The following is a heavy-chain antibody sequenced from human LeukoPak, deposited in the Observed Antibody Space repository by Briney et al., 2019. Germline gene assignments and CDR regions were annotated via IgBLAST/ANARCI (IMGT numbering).Heavy chain of an antibody. V-gene: IGHV3-33*08. Sequence: GRSLRLSCAASGLTFNNYGMHWVRQAPGKGLEWVALIWYDGTNKYYGDSVKGRFTISRDNSKNTLYLQMNSLRAEDTAVYYCARGRFGELSVATFDIWGQGTLVTVSS. J-gene: IGHJ4*02. CDR3: ARGRFGELSVATFDI. CDR1: GLTFNNYG. D-gene: IGHD3-10*01. CDR2: IWYDGTNK.